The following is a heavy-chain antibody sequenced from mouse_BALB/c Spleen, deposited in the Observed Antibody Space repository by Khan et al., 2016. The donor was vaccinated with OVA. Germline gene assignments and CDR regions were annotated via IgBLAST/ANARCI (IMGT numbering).Heavy chain of an antibody. Sequence: EVELVESGGGLVQPGGSLKLSCTASGFTFSSYGMSWVRQTPDKRLELVATINSNGGSTYYPDSVKGRFTISRDNAKNTLYLQMSSLKSEDTAMXYCTRMSKMINWGQGTTVTVSS. D-gene: IGHD2-3*01. CDR3: TRMSKMIN. CDR2: INSNGGST. V-gene: IGHV5-6-3*01. CDR1: GFTFSSYG. J-gene: IGHJ2*01.